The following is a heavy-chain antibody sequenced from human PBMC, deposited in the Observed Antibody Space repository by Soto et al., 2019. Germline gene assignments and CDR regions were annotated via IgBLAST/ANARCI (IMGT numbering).Heavy chain of an antibody. CDR2: ISGSGGST. CDR3: AKDQSDLRWYCDL. CDR1: GFTFSSYA. Sequence: EVQLLESGGGLVQPGGSLRLSCAASGFTFSSYAMSWVRQAPGKGLEWVSAISGSGGSTYYADSVKGRFTISRDNSKNTQNRQMNSLRAEDTAVYYCAKDQSDLRWYCDLWGRGTLVTVSS. J-gene: IGHJ2*01. V-gene: IGHV3-23*01.